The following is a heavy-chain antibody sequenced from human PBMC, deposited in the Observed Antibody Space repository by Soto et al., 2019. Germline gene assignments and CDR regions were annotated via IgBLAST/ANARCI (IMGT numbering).Heavy chain of an antibody. Sequence: ASVKVSCKASGYTFTSYGISWVRQAPGQGREWMGWISAYNGNTNYAQKLQGRVTMTTDTSTSTAYMELRSLRSDDTAVYYCARDTALSGPGYYYGMNDWGQGTTVTVSS. CDR1: GYTFTSYG. V-gene: IGHV1-18*04. D-gene: IGHD2-15*01. CDR3: ARDTALSGPGYYYGMND. J-gene: IGHJ6*02. CDR2: ISAYNGNT.